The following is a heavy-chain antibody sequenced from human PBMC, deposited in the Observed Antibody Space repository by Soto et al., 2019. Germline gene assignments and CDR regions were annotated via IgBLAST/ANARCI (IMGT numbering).Heavy chain of an antibody. CDR3: AKSAWSPGYYYGMDV. D-gene: IGHD3-3*01. J-gene: IGHJ6*02. CDR1: GFTFSSYG. Sequence: QVQLVESGGGVVQPGRSLRLSCEASGFTFSSYGMHWVRQAPGKGLEWVAVISYDGSNKYYADSVKGRFTISRDNSKNTLYLQMNSLRAEDTAVYYCAKSAWSPGYYYGMDVWGQGTTVTVSS. V-gene: IGHV3-30*18. CDR2: ISYDGSNK.